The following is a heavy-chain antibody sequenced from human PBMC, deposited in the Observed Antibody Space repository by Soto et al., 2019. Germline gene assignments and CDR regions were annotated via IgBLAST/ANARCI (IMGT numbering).Heavy chain of an antibody. CDR1: GFTFSSYG. V-gene: IGHV3-30*18. D-gene: IGHD3-22*01. CDR3: AKDKARVHYYDSSYLDY. J-gene: IGHJ4*02. Sequence: PGGSLRLSCAASGFTFSSYGMHWVRQAPGKGLEWVAVISYDGSNKYYADSVKGRFTISRDNSKNTLYLQMNSLRAEDTAVYYCAKDKARVHYYDSSYLDYWGQGTLVTV. CDR2: ISYDGSNK.